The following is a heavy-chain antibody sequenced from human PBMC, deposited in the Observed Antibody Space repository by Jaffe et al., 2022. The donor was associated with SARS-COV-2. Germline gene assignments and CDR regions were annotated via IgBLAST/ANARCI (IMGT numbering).Heavy chain of an antibody. CDR1: GFTFNKAW. CDR3: TTDLREGRQYYFDY. Sequence: EVQLVESGGDFVRPGGSLRLSCAASGFTFNKAWMSWVRQAPGKGLEWIGRMKDKSNGGTPDYAAPVNGRFTISTDDSKNTLFLEMNTLKVEDTAVYYCTTDLREGRQYYFDYWGQGTLVTVSS. CDR2: MKDKSNGGTP. V-gene: IGHV3-15*01. J-gene: IGHJ4*02.